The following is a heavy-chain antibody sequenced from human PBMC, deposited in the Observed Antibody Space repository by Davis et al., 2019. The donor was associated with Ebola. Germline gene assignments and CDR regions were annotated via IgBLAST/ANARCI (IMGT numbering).Heavy chain of an antibody. V-gene: IGHV3-21*01. CDR2: ISSSSSYI. D-gene: IGHD3-3*01. Sequence: GESLKISCAASGFTFSSYSMNWVRQAPGKGLEWVSSISSSSSYIYYADSVKGRFTISRDNAKNSLYLQMNSLRAEDTAVYYCARAEEDYDFWSGTYYYYYMDVWGKGTTVTVSS. J-gene: IGHJ6*03. CDR1: GFTFSSYS. CDR3: ARAEEDYDFWSGTYYYYYMDV.